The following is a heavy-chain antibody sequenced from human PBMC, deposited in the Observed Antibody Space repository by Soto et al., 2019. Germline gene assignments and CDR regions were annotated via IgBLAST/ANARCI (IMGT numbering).Heavy chain of an antibody. V-gene: IGHV3-48*01. J-gene: IGHJ6*03. CDR1: GISFSFYV. Sequence: GGSLRLSFAASGISFSFYVMNWVRQAPGKGLEWVSYISSGSSTIYYAESVKGRFTISRDNAKKSLFLQMNSLRAEDTAVYYCAVDYYYMDVWGKGTTVTVSS. CDR3: AVDYYYMDV. CDR2: ISSGSSTI.